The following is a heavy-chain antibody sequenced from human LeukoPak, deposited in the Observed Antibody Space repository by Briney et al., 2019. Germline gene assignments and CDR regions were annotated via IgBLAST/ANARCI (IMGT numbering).Heavy chain of an antibody. CDR3: ARGILEYYYFDL. Sequence: SETLSLTCAVSGGSFTGYYWSWIRQAPGKGLEWIGEIHYRGSTTYNPSLRSRVTISRDMSENQFSLKLSSVTAADTAVYYCARGILEYYYFDLWGRGTPVTVSS. J-gene: IGHJ2*01. CDR2: IHYRGST. D-gene: IGHD3-3*01. V-gene: IGHV4-34*01. CDR1: GGSFTGYY.